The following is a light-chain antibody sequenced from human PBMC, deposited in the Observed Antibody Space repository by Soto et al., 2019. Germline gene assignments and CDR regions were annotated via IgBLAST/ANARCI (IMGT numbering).Light chain of an antibody. CDR1: QSISSW. J-gene: IGKJ4*01. V-gene: IGKV1-5*03. Sequence: DIQMTQSPSTLSASVGDRVTITCRASQSISSWLAWYQQKPGKAPKLLIYKASSLESGVPSRFNGSGSGTEFTLTISSLQPDDFATYYCQQYNSYSLTFGGGTKVDIK. CDR3: QQYNSYSLT. CDR2: KAS.